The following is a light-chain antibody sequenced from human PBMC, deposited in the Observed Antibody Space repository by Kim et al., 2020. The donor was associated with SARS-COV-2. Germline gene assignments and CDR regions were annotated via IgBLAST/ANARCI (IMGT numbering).Light chain of an antibody. CDR2: LNSDGVH. V-gene: IGLV4-69*01. J-gene: IGLJ3*02. Sequence: QLVLTQSPSASASLGASVRLTCTLSSGHSNYAIAWHQQLPQKGPRYLMRLNSDGVHSKGDGIPDRFSGSTSGAERYLTISNLQPEDEADYYCQTWGTGANWVFGGGTQLTVL. CDR1: SGHSNYA. CDR3: QTWGTGANWV.